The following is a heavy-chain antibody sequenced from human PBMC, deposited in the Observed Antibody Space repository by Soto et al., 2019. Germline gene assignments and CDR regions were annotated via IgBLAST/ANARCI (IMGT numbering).Heavy chain of an antibody. CDR1: GYTFTSYY. CDR2: INPSGGST. V-gene: IGHV1-46*01. J-gene: IGHJ5*02. Sequence: ASVKVCCKASGYTFTSYYMHWVRQAPGQGLEWMGIINPSGGSTSYAQKFQGRVTMTRDTSTSTVYMELSSLRSEDTAVYYCARDQLPHYYDSSGYYPWGQGTLVTVSS. CDR3: ARDQLPHYYDSSGYYP. D-gene: IGHD3-22*01.